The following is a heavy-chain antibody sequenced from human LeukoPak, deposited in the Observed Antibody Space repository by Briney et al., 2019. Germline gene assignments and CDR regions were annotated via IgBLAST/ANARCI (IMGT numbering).Heavy chain of an antibody. CDR1: GGTFSSYA. V-gene: IGHV1-69*13. J-gene: IGHJ3*02. D-gene: IGHD3-22*01. Sequence: ASVKVSCKASGGTFSSYAISWVRQAPGQGLEWMGGIIPIFGTANYAQKFQGRVTITADESTSTAYMELSSLRSEDTAVYYCARDLGSDSGGYYSKGGAFDIWGQGTMVTVSS. CDR3: ARDLGSDSGGYYSKGGAFDI. CDR2: IIPIFGTA.